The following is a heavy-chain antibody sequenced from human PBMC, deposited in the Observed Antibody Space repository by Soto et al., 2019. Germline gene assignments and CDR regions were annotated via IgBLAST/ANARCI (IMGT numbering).Heavy chain of an antibody. Sequence: GASVKVSCKASGGTFSSYAISWVRQAPGQGLEWMGGIIPIFGTANYAQKFQGRVTITADESTSTAYMEPSSLRSEDTAVYYCARDRGYYGSGSYYNSFWYWGQGTLVTVSS. CDR2: IIPIFGTA. D-gene: IGHD3-10*01. J-gene: IGHJ4*02. V-gene: IGHV1-69*13. CDR3: ARDRGYYGSGSYYNSFWY. CDR1: GGTFSSYA.